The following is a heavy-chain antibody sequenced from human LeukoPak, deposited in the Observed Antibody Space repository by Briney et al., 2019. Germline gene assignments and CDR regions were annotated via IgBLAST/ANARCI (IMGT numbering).Heavy chain of an antibody. CDR1: GYSFTNYW. Sequence: GESLKISCKGSGYSFTNYWIGWVRQMPGKGLEWMGILYPGDSDTRYSPSFQGQVTISADKSITTAYLHLSSLKASDTALYYCARQDGRALYYFDYWGQETLVTVSS. J-gene: IGHJ4*02. CDR3: ARQDGRALYYFDY. D-gene: IGHD5-24*01. V-gene: IGHV5-51*01. CDR2: LYPGDSDT.